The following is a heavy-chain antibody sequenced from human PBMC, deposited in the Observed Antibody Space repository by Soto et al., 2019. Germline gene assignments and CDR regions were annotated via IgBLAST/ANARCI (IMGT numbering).Heavy chain of an antibody. CDR1: GFTFSSYA. Sequence: SGGSLRLSCAASGFTFSSYAMSWVRQAPGKGLEWVSDINWNGGITGYADSVKGRFTVSRDNANNSLHLEMSSLKTEDTALYYCARGRGALTVVSNWFDPWGQGTLVTVSS. V-gene: IGHV3-20*04. J-gene: IGHJ5*02. CDR2: INWNGGIT. CDR3: ARGRGALTVVSNWFDP. D-gene: IGHD2-15*01.